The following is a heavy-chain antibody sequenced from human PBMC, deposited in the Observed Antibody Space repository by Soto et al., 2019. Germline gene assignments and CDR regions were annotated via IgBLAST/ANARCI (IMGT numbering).Heavy chain of an antibody. CDR1: GYTSTSFG. CDR2: ISTNKGST. V-gene: IGHV1-18*04. CDR3: ARDYCPSIGCFGVDY. Sequence: ASVKVSCKASGYTSTSFGISWVRQVPGQGLEWMGWISTNKGSTKYAQKFQGRITMTTDASTSTGYMELRSLRSDDTAVYYCARDYCPSIGCFGVDYWGQGTLVTVSS. D-gene: IGHD2-2*01. J-gene: IGHJ4*02.